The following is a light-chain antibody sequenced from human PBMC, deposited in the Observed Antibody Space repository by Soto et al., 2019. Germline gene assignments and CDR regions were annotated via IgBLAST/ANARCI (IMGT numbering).Light chain of an antibody. V-gene: IGLV2-23*02. CDR2: EVS. CDR3: CSYAGTSTHTV. CDR1: SSDVGSYKL. J-gene: IGLJ7*01. Sequence: QSALTQPASVSGSPGQSITISCTGTSSDVGSYKLVSWYQQHPGKAPKLMISEVSKRPSGISDRFSRSKSGSTASLTISGLQAEDEADYYCCSYAGTSTHTVFGGGTQLTVL.